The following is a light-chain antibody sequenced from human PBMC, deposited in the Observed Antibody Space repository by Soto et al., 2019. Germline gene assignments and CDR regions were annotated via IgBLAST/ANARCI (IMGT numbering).Light chain of an antibody. CDR2: GSS. V-gene: IGKV3-20*01. CDR3: QQYGYEPLT. CDR1: QNIRSNY. J-gene: IGKJ4*01. Sequence: EIVLTQSTGTLSLSPGQRATLSCRASQNIRSNYVAWYQQKPGQAPRLLIFGSSSTATGIPDRFSASGSGTDFTLTISRLEPEDFAVYYCQQYGYEPLTFGGGTKVEI.